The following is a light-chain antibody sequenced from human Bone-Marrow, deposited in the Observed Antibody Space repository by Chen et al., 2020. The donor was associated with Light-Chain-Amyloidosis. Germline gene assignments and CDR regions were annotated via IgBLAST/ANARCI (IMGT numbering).Light chain of an antibody. CDR3: AAWDDNLNGWV. CDR2: SNN. V-gene: IGLV1-44*01. CDR1: SSNIGANT. Sequence: SVLTQPPSASGTPGPRVTTSCSGSSSNIGANTVNWYQQFPGTAPKLLINSNNQRPSGVPDRFSGSKSGTSASLAISGLQSEDETDYSCAAWDDNLNGWVFGGGTKLTVL. J-gene: IGLJ3*02.